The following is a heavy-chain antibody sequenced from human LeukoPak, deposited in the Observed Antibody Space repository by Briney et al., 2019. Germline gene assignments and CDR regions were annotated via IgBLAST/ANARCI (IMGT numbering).Heavy chain of an antibody. V-gene: IGHV3-30*03. Sequence: GGSLRLSCAASGFTFSSYGMHWVRQAPGKGLEWVAVISYDGSNKYYADSVKGRFTISRDNSRNTLYLQMSSLRAEDTAVYYCARGDYTSGWLDYWGQGTLVTVSS. J-gene: IGHJ4*02. D-gene: IGHD6-19*01. CDR3: ARGDYTSGWLDY. CDR2: ISYDGSNK. CDR1: GFTFSSYG.